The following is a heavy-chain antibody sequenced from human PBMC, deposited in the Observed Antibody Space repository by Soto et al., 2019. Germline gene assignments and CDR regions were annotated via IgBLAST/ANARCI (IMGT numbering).Heavy chain of an antibody. J-gene: IGHJ6*02. CDR1: GFTFSSYA. CDR3: AKALQRGFFYYGMDV. V-gene: IGHV3-23*01. CDR2: ISGSGIST. Sequence: GGSLRLSCAASGFTFSSYAISWVRQAPGKGLEWVSAISGSGISTFYADPVKGRFTISRDNSNSTLFLQMNSLRADDTAVYYCAKALQRGFFYYGMDVWGQGTTVTVSS. D-gene: IGHD6-25*01.